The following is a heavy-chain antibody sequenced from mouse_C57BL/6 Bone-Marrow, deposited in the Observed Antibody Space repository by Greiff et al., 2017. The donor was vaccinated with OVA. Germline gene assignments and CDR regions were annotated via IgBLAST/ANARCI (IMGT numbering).Heavy chain of an antibody. CDR1: GFTFSDYY. V-gene: IGHV5-12*01. CDR3: ARQDSSGYGFAY. J-gene: IGHJ3*01. Sequence: EVQVVESGGGLVQPGGSLKLSCAASGFTFSDYYMYWVRQTPEKRLEWVAYISNGGGSTYYPDTVKGRFTISRDNAKNTLYLQMSRLKSEDTAMYYCARQDSSGYGFAYWGQGTLVTVSA. D-gene: IGHD3-2*02. CDR2: ISNGGGST.